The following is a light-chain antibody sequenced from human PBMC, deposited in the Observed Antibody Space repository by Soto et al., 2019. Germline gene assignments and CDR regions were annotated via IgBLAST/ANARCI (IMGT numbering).Light chain of an antibody. J-gene: IGLJ1*01. CDR1: SSDVGGYNH. CDR3: SSYAGSNYV. V-gene: IGLV2-8*01. Sequence: QSVLTQPPSASGSPGQSVTISCTGASSDVGGYNHVSWFQQHPDKAPKLMIYEVTKRLSGVPDRFSGSKSGNTASLTVSGLQTEDEADYNCSSYAGSNYVFGTGTKVTVL. CDR2: EVT.